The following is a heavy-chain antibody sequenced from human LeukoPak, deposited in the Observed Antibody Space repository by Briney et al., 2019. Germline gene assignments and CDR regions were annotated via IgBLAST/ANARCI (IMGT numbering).Heavy chain of an antibody. V-gene: IGHV3-23*01. Sequence: PGGSLRLSCAVSGFTFSSYAMSWVRQAQGKGLGWVSAISGSGGSTYYADTVKGRFTISRDNSKNTLYLQMNSLRAEDTAVYYCAKDISPGYCSGGSCYGLFDYWGQGTLVTVSS. CDR1: GFTFSSYA. CDR2: ISGSGGST. J-gene: IGHJ4*02. D-gene: IGHD2-15*01. CDR3: AKDISPGYCSGGSCYGLFDY.